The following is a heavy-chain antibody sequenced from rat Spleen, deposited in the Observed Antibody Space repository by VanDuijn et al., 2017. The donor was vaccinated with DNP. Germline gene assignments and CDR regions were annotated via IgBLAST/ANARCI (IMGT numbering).Heavy chain of an antibody. J-gene: IGHJ4*01. CDR2: ISTGGGNT. CDR1: GFTFSDYN. V-gene: IGHV5S23*01. CDR3: ERHTYYGYNQYYYAMDA. D-gene: IGHD1-9*01. Sequence: EVQLVESGGDLVQSGRSLKVSCAASGFTFSDYNMAWVRQAPKKGLEWVASISTGGGNTYYRNSVKGRFTISRDNAKNTQYLQMDSLRSEETATYYCERHTYYGYNQYYYAMDAWGQGTSVTVSS.